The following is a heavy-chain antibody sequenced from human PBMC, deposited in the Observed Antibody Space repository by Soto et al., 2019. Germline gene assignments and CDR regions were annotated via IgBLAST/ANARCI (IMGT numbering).Heavy chain of an antibody. D-gene: IGHD3-10*01. J-gene: IGHJ6*02. CDR2: INHSGST. Sequence: SETLSLTCAVYGGSFSGYYWSWIRQPPGKGLEWIGEINHSGSTNYNPSLKSRVTISVDTSKNQFSLKLSSVTAADTAVYYCARSSWFGEYQKNYYYYYGMDVWGQGTTVTVSS. CDR3: ARSSWFGEYQKNYYYYYGMDV. V-gene: IGHV4-34*01. CDR1: GGSFSGYY.